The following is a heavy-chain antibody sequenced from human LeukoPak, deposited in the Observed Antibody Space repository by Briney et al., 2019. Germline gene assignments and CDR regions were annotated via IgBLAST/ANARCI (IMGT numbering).Heavy chain of an antibody. CDR3: ARDPIGGVYYFDY. CDR1: GGSISSSSYY. J-gene: IGHJ4*02. CDR2: IYYSGST. V-gene: IGHV4-39*07. Sequence: SDALSLTCTVSGGSISSSSYYWGWIRQPPGKGLEWIGSIYYSGSTNYNPSLKSRVTISVDRSKNQFSLKLSSVTAADTAVYYCARDPIGGVYYFDYWGQGTLVTASS. D-gene: IGHD1-26*01.